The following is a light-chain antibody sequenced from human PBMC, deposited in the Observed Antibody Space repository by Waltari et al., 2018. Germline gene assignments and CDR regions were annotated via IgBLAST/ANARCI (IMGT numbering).Light chain of an antibody. CDR3: SSWDDSLNGPA. J-gene: IGLJ3*02. Sequence: QSVLTQPPSASGTPGQRVTISCSGSRSNIGNNSVNWYQQLPRTAPKLLMYNTNQRPSVVPDRFSGSRSGTSASLAISGLQSEDEGDYYCSSWDDSLNGPAFGGGTKVTVL. V-gene: IGLV1-44*01. CDR2: NTN. CDR1: RSNIGNNS.